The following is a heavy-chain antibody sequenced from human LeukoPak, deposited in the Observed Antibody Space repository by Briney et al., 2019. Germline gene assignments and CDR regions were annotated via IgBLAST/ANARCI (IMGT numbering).Heavy chain of an antibody. J-gene: IGHJ3*02. CDR3: AREDYYTDAFDI. CDR1: GFTFSSYA. V-gene: IGHV3-30*14. D-gene: IGHD1-26*01. CDR2: ISYDGSNK. Sequence: PGGSLRLSCAASGFTFSSYAMHWVRQAPGKGLEWVAVISYDGSNKYYADSVKGRFTISRDNSKNTLYLQMNSLRAEDTAVYYCAREDYYTDAFDIWGQGTMVTVSS.